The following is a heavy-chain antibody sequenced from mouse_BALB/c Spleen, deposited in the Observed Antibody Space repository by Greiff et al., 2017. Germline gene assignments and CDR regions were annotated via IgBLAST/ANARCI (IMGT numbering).Heavy chain of an antibody. CDR3: ARSDYCGYAGFAE. J-gene: IGHJ3*01. CDR2: INPSTGYT. D-gene: IGHD1-2*01. CDR1: GYTFTSYW. V-gene: IGHV1-7*01. Sequence: VQLQESGAELAKPWASVKMSCKASGYTFTSYWMHWVKQRPGQGLEWIGYINPSTGYTEYNQKFKDKATLTADKSSSTAYMQLSSLTSEDSAVYFCARSDYCGYAGFAERGQGTRVTASA.